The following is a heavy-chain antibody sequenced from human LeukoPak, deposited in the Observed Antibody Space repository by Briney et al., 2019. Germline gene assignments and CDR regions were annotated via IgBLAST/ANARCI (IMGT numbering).Heavy chain of an antibody. CDR3: ARDPSVVVPAVINWFDP. J-gene: IGHJ5*02. D-gene: IGHD2-2*01. V-gene: IGHV3-21*01. CDR2: ISSSSSYI. Sequence: GGSLRLSCAASGFTFSSYSMNWVRQAPGKGLEWVPSISSSSSYIYYADSVKGRFTISRDNAKNSLYLQMNSLRAEDTAVYYCARDPSVVVPAVINWFDPWGQGTLVTVSS. CDR1: GFTFSSYS.